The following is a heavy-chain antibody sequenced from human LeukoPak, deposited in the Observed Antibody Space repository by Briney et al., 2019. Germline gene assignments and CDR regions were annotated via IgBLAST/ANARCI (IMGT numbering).Heavy chain of an antibody. CDR1: GFIVRXNY. CDR3: AKDPRRHYDFWSGYFI. J-gene: IGHJ4*02. Sequence: GGXXRLSCAASGFIVRXNYMSWVRQAPGKGLEXVSVIYSGGSTYYADSVKGRFTISRDNSKNTLYLQMNSLRAEDTAVYYCAKDPRRHYDFWSGYFIWGQGTLVTVSS. V-gene: IGHV3-53*05. D-gene: IGHD3-3*01. CDR2: IYSGGST.